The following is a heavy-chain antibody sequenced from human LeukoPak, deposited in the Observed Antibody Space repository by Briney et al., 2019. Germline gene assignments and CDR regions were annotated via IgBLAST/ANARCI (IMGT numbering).Heavy chain of an antibody. J-gene: IGHJ3*02. CDR1: GYTFTSYD. D-gene: IGHD3-10*01. CDR3: ASQPGEEATGFGDDAFDI. V-gene: IGHV1-8*01. Sequence: ASVKVSCRASGYTFTSYDINWVRQATGQGLEWMGWMNPNSGNTGYAQKFQGRVTMTRNTSISTAYMELSSLRSEDTAVYYCASQPGEEATGFGDDAFDIWGQGTMVTVSS. CDR2: MNPNSGNT.